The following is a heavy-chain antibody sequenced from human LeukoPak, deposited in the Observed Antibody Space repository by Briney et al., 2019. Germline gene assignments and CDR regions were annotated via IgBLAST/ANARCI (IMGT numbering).Heavy chain of an antibody. J-gene: IGHJ6*03. V-gene: IGHV4-39*01. CDR3: ASPFYYYYYMDV. CDR2: IYYSGST. CDR1: GGSISSSSYY. Sequence: SETLSLTCTVSGGSISSSSYYWGWIRQPPGKGLEWIGNIYYSGSTYYNPSLKSRVTISVDSSKNQFSLKLSSVTAADTAVYYCASPFYYYYYMDVWGKGTTVTVSS.